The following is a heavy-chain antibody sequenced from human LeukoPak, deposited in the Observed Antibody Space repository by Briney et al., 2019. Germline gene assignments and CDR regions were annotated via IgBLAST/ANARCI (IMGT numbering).Heavy chain of an antibody. Sequence: GGSLRLSCAASGFTFSSYGMNWVRQAPGKGLEWISYISSSSSTIYYADSVKGRFTISRDNAKNSLYLQMNSLRDEDTAVYYCAYYADHERRGGYWGQGTLVTVSS. D-gene: IGHD4-17*01. V-gene: IGHV3-48*02. J-gene: IGHJ4*02. CDR1: GFTFSSYG. CDR2: ISSSSSTI. CDR3: AYYADHERRGGY.